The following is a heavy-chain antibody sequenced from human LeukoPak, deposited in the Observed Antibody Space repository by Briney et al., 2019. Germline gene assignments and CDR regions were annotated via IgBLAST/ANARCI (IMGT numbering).Heavy chain of an antibody. CDR2: IKSKTDGGTT. D-gene: IGHD3-10*01. CDR1: GFSFSNAW. Sequence: GGSLRLSCAASGFSFSNAWMSWVRQAPGKGLEWVGRIKSKTDGGTTDYAAPVKGRFTISRDDSKNTLYLQMNSLKTEDTAVYYCTTGITMVRGVIHLIDYWGQGTLVTVSS. J-gene: IGHJ4*02. CDR3: TTGITMVRGVIHLIDY. V-gene: IGHV3-15*01.